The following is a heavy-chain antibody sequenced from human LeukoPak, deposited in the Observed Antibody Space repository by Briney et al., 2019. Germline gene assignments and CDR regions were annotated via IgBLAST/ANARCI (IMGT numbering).Heavy chain of an antibody. Sequence: PGGSLRLSCAASGFTFSSYAMHWVRQAPGKGLEWVAVISYDGSNKYYADSVKGRFTFSRDNSKNTLYLQMNSLRAEDTAVYYCARLRQQRDDAFDIWGQGTMVTVSS. CDR1: GFTFSSYA. CDR3: ARLRQQRDDAFDI. J-gene: IGHJ3*02. D-gene: IGHD6-13*01. V-gene: IGHV3-30*04. CDR2: ISYDGSNK.